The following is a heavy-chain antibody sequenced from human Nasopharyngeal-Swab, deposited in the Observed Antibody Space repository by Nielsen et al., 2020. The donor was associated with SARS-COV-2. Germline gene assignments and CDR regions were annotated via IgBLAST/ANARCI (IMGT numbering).Heavy chain of an antibody. J-gene: IGHJ6*02. D-gene: IGHD1-26*01. CDR1: GGSFNSYY. CDR3: ARIKSGPYSSLYYYGLDV. V-gene: IGHV4-34*01. CDR2: ISHSGST. Sequence: SETLSLPSAFYGGSFNSYYWTWTRQSPGKVLEWIGEISHSGSTKYNPSLKSRLTISVDTSNNQFSLKLTSVTAADTGVYYCARIKSGPYSSLYYYGLDVWGPGTTVTVSS.